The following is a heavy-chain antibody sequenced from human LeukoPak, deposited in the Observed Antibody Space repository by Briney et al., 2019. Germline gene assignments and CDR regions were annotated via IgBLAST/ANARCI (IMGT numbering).Heavy chain of an antibody. Sequence: PSESLSLTWTVSGGSISSYYWSWIRQPAGKGLEWIGRIYTSGSTNYNPSLKSRVTMSVDTSKNQFSLKLSSVTAADTAVYYCARDAGDSGSYLLLGMDVWGQGTTVTVSS. CDR3: ARDAGDSGSYLLLGMDV. CDR1: GGSISSYY. V-gene: IGHV4-4*07. D-gene: IGHD1-26*01. CDR2: IYTSGST. J-gene: IGHJ6*02.